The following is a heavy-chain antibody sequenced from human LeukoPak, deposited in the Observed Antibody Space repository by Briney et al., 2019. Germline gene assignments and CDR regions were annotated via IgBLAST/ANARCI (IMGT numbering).Heavy chain of an antibody. D-gene: IGHD3-10*01. Sequence: PGGSLRLSCAASEFTFSSYAMSWVRQAPGKGLEWVSAISGSGGSTYYADSVKGRFTISRDNSKNTLYLQMNSLRAEDTAVYYCASAYASGTYGTDDWGQGTLVTVSS. CDR2: ISGSGGST. CDR1: EFTFSSYA. V-gene: IGHV3-23*01. CDR3: ASAYASGTYGTDD. J-gene: IGHJ4*02.